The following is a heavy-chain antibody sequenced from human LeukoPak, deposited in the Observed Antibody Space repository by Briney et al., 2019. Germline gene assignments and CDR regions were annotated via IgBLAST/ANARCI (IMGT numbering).Heavy chain of an antibody. CDR3: ARAPRITIFGVVKNWFDP. D-gene: IGHD3-3*01. CDR2: INHSGST. Sequence: PSETLSLTCSVYGGSLSGYYWSWIRQTPGKGLELIGEINHSGSTTYYPSFKNRVTISVDTSKNQFSLKLSSVTAADTAVYYCARAPRITIFGVVKNWFDPWGQGTLVTVSS. V-gene: IGHV4-34*01. CDR1: GGSLSGYY. J-gene: IGHJ5*02.